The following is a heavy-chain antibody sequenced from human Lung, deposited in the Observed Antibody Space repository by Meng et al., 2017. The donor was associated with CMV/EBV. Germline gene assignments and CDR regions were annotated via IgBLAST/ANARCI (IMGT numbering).Heavy chain of an antibody. J-gene: IGHJ4*02. D-gene: IGHD3-10*01. CDR1: GYIRNPDYY. CDR3: ARVGASYYYGLGATD. V-gene: IGHV4-30-4*01. Sequence: GYIRNPDYYGTWIRQPPGESVGWIGYIYYSWTTYYNPSLKIRVSISLDTSKNQFSLKMNSVTAADTAVYYCARVGASYYYGLGATDWGQGILVTVSS. CDR2: IYYSWTT.